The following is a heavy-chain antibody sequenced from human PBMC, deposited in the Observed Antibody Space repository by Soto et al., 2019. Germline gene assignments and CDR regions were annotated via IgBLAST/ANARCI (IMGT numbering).Heavy chain of an antibody. CDR1: GGSISSSSYY. Sequence: QLQLQESGPGLVKPSETLSLTCTVSGGSISSSSYYWGWIRQPPGKGPEWIGSIYYSGSTYYNPSLKSRVTISVDTSKNQFSLKLSSVTAADTAVYYCAREGGVVGYWGQGTLVTVSS. CDR2: IYYSGST. CDR3: AREGGVVGY. J-gene: IGHJ4*02. D-gene: IGHD2-15*01. V-gene: IGHV4-39*02.